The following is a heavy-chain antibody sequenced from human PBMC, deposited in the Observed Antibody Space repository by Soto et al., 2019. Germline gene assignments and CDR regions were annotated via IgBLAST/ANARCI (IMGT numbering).Heavy chain of an antibody. V-gene: IGHV3-23*01. J-gene: IGHJ2*01. CDR1: GSIFRGYG. CDR2: ISGSGGST. D-gene: IGHD3-9*01. CDR3: AKDGDYDILTGSSPLWYFDL. Sequence: GGSLRLSCAASGSIFRGYGMHWVRQAPGKGLEWVSAISGSGGSTYYADSVKGRFTISRDNSKNTLYLQMNSLRAEDTAVYYCAKDGDYDILTGSSPLWYFDLWGRGTLVTVSS.